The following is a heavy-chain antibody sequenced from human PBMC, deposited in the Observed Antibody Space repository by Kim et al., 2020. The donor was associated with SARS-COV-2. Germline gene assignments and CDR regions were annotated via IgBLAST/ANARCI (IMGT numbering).Heavy chain of an antibody. V-gene: IGHV3-11*04. Sequence: IYYADSVKGRFTIARNTAKNSLYLRMNSLGAEDTAVYYCARDRVAGPFDYWGQGTLVTVSS. CDR3: ARDRVAGPFDY. D-gene: IGHD6-19*01. CDR2: I. J-gene: IGHJ4*02.